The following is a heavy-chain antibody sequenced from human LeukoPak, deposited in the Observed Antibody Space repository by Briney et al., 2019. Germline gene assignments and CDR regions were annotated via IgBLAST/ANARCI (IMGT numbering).Heavy chain of an antibody. J-gene: IGHJ4*02. D-gene: IGHD3-22*01. V-gene: IGHV1-69*13. CDR2: IIPIFGTA. CDR1: GGTFSSYA. CDR3: ARSRYYYDSSGYYPPGDY. Sequence: SVTVSCKASGGTFSSYAISWVRQAPGQGLEWMGGIIPIFGTANYAQKFQGRVTITADESTSTAYMELSSLRSEDTAVYYCARSRYYYDSSGYYPPGDYWGQGTLVTVSS.